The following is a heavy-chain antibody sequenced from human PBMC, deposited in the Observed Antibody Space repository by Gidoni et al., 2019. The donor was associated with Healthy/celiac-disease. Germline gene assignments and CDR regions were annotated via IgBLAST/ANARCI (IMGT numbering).Heavy chain of an antibody. V-gene: IGHV3-23*01. J-gene: IGHJ3*02. D-gene: IGHD4-17*01. CDR3: AKMTTVVTGAFDI. Sequence: EVQLLESGGGLVQPGGSLRLSCAASGFTFSRYAMSLVRQAPGKGLEWVSAISGCGGSTYYADSVKGRFTISRDNSKNTLYLQMNSLRAEETAVYYCAKMTTVVTGAFDIWGQGTMVTVSS. CDR2: ISGCGGST. CDR1: GFTFSRYA.